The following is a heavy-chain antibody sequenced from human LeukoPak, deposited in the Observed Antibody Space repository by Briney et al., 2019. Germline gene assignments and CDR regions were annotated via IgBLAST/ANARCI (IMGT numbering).Heavy chain of an antibody. CDR2: IYTSGNT. D-gene: IGHD6-19*01. Sequence: SETLSLTCTVSGGFISSYYWSWIRQPPGKGLEWIGNIYTSGNTNYNPSLKSRVAISVDTSKTQFSLKLNSVTAADTAVYYCARPYSSGWSGAFDIWGQGTMVTVSS. J-gene: IGHJ3*02. V-gene: IGHV4-4*09. CDR3: ARPYSSGWSGAFDI. CDR1: GGFISSYY.